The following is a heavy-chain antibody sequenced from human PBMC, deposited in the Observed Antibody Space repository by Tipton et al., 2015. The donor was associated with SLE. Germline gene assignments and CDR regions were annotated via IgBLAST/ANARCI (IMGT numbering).Heavy chain of an antibody. Sequence: TLSLTCSVSADSINSGTYYWSWVRHHPVKGLEWIGYVYYNGKAYYSPSLKSRALISIDTSNNQFSLRLNSVTAADTAVYYCARDGPNTSGYYLDSWGQGILVTVSS. V-gene: IGHV4-31*03. CDR1: ADSINSGTYY. J-gene: IGHJ4*02. D-gene: IGHD3-22*01. CDR2: VYYNGKA. CDR3: ARDGPNTSGYYLDS.